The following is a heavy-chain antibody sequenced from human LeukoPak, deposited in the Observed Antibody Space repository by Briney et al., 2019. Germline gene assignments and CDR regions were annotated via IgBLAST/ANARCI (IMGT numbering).Heavy chain of an antibody. D-gene: IGHD2-15*01. Sequence: SQTLSLTCAISGDGVSSNSAAWNWIRQSPSRGLEWLGRTYYRSKWYNDYAVSVKSRITINPDTSKNQFSLQLNSVTPEDTAVYYCARDPRYCSGGSCYRGMDAFDIWGQGTMVTVSS. CDR1: GDGVSSNSAA. CDR3: ARDPRYCSGGSCYRGMDAFDI. V-gene: IGHV6-1*01. J-gene: IGHJ3*02. CDR2: TYYRSKWYN.